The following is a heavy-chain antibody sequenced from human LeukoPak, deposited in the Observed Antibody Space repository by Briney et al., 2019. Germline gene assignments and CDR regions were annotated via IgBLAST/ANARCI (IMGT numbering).Heavy chain of an antibody. CDR2: ISSSSSTI. J-gene: IGHJ4*02. D-gene: IGHD6-19*01. V-gene: IGHV3-48*01. Sequence: QSRGSLRLSCAASGFTFSSYSMNWVRQAPGKGLEWVSYISSSSSTIYYADSVKGRFTISRDNAKNSLYLQMNSLRAEDTAVYYCARERIAVAGDFDYWGQGTLVTVSS. CDR1: GFTFSSYS. CDR3: ARERIAVAGDFDY.